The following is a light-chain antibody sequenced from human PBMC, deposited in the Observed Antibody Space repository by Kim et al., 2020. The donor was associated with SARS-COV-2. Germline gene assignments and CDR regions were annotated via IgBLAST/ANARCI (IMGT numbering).Light chain of an antibody. CDR2: VNSDSSH. Sequence: AAGRLACTLGGGHSDVPVTWHQQEPEKGPRYLMKVNSDSSHNKGDGIPARFSGSSSGAGRYLTISSRQSEDEADYYCQTWGTGIRVFGGGTQRTVL. CDR3: QTWGTGIRV. CDR1: GGHSDVP. J-gene: IGLJ3*02. V-gene: IGLV4-69*01.